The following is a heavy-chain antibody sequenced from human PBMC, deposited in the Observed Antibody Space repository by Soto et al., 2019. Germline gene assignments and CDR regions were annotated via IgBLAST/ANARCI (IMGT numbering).Heavy chain of an antibody. CDR3: ARVRQNCSGNRCYFDP. J-gene: IGHJ5*02. D-gene: IGHD2-15*01. V-gene: IGHV4-4*02. CDR1: GDSISSPNW. CDR2: IHHDGRT. Sequence: QVQLQQSGPGLVKPSGTLSLTCTVSGDSISSPNWWNWVRQSPGKGLEWIAEIHHDGRTNYNPSLKSRVTMSIDESNNHFSLKLTSVTAADTAIYYCARVRQNCSGNRCYFDPWGQGALVTVAS.